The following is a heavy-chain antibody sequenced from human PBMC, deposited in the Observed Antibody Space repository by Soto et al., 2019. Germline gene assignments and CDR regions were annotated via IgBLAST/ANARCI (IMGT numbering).Heavy chain of an antibody. J-gene: IGHJ4*02. D-gene: IGHD3-3*01. Sequence: GGSLRLSCAVSGFSFGSYAMSWVRQSPGRGLEWVSIINNSGDTYYADSVKGRFTISRDNSKNMLYVQMNSLRAEDTAVYYCATALWPSSGYFWSGYSLFDFWGQGTLVTVAS. CDR3: ATALWPSSGYFWSGYSLFDF. V-gene: IGHV3-23*01. CDR2: INNSGDT. CDR1: GFSFGSYA.